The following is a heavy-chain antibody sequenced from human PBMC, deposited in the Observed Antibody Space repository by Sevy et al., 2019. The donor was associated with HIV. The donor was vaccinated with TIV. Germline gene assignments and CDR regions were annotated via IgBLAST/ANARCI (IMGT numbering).Heavy chain of an antibody. CDR1: GYSFTNYA. D-gene: IGHD3-3*01. Sequence: ASVKVSCKASGYSFTNYAIHWVRQAPGQGLEWMGWIKTDNGNTKYSQRFQGRVTITRDTSATTAYMEMSSLIYDDTALYFCARGKGGIFGVVVGQFDSWGQGTLVTVSS. J-gene: IGHJ4*02. CDR2: IKTDNGNT. V-gene: IGHV1-3*04. CDR3: ARGKGGIFGVVVGQFDS.